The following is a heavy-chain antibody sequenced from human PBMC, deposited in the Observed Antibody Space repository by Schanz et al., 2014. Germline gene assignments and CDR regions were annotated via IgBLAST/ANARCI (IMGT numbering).Heavy chain of an antibody. Sequence: EVQLVESGGGLVQPGGSLTLSCAASGFTFSSYLMSWVRQAPGKGLEWLSGIGSSGGIIDYADSVKGRFTISRDNSKNSLYLQRAGQRAVYTAVYYLAAPHPHTTSPGLAAWGQGTPVAVSS. V-gene: IGHV3-23*04. D-gene: IGHD6-25*01. CDR2: IGSSGGII. CDR3: AAPHPHTTSPGLAA. CDR1: GFTFSSYL. J-gene: IGHJ4*01.